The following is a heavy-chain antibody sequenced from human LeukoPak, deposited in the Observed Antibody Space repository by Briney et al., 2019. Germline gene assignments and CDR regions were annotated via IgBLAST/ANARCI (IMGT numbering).Heavy chain of an antibody. CDR3: ARAGYSYGYLNHWFDP. CDR1: GGSISSYY. Sequence: PSETLSLTCTVSGGSISSYYWSWIRQPAGKGLEWIGYIYYSGSTNYNPSLKSRVTISVDTSKNQFSLKLSSVTAADTAVYYCARAGYSYGYLNHWFDPWGQGTLVTVSS. CDR2: IYYSGST. V-gene: IGHV4-59*12. J-gene: IGHJ5*02. D-gene: IGHD5-18*01.